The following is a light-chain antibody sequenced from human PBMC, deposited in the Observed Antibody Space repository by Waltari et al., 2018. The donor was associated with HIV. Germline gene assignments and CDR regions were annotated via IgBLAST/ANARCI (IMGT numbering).Light chain of an antibody. Sequence: EIVLTQSPATLSLSPGERATLSCWASQSVSSYLAWYHQKPGQAPRLLIYDASNRATGIPARFSVSGSGTDFTLTISSLEPEDFAVYYCQQRSNWPRTFGQGTKVEIK. J-gene: IGKJ1*01. V-gene: IGKV3-11*01. CDR1: QSVSSY. CDR2: DAS. CDR3: QQRSNWPRT.